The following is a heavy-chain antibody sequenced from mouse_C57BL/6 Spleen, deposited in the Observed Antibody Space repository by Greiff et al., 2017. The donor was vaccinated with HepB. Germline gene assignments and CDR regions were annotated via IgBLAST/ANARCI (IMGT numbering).Heavy chain of an antibody. V-gene: IGHV1-82*01. D-gene: IGHD1-1*01. J-gene: IGHJ1*03. CDR1: GYAFSSSW. Sequence: VQLQQSGPELVKPGASVKISCKASGYAFSSSWMNWVKQRPGKGLEWIGRIYPGDGDTNYNGKFKGKATLTADKSSSTAYMQLSSLTSEDSAVYFCARFTTVVSLWYFDVWGTGTTVTVSS. CDR2: IYPGDGDT. CDR3: ARFTTVVSLWYFDV.